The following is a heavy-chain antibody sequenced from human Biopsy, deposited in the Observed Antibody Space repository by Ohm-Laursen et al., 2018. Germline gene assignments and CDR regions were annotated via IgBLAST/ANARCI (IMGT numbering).Heavy chain of an antibody. D-gene: IGHD3-16*01. CDR1: GYAVNDYF. CDR2: IRPNSGGM. CDR3: ARDIMNRIAGLVARSDVFDV. Sequence: SVKVSCKGSGYAVNDYFLHWLRQAPGPGPEWMGWIRPNSGGMNYAQKFQGRVTMTTDTSTSTVYLELRRLISDDTAVYYCARDIMNRIAGLVARSDVFDVWGQGTLVTVSS. V-gene: IGHV1-2*02. J-gene: IGHJ3*01.